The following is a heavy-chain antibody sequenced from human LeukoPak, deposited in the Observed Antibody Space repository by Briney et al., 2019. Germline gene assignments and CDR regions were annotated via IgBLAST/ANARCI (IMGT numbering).Heavy chain of an antibody. V-gene: IGHV3-53*01. CDR1: DFTFSSYY. CDR3: ARGYDYYSCMDV. Sequence: GGSLRLSCAASDFTFSSYYMSWVRQAPGKGLEWVSMIYSGGITYYAGSVKGRFTISRDISKNTLYLQMNSLRAEDTAVYFCARGYDYYSCMDVWGQGTTVTVSS. CDR2: IYSGGIT. J-gene: IGHJ6*02.